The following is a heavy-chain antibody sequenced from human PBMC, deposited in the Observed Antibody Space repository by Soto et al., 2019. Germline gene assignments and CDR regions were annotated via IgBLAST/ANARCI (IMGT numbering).Heavy chain of an antibody. D-gene: IGHD3-22*01. CDR1: GFIFSNYA. CDR3: AVPTGIEVTGPDY. CDR2: ISGSGDST. V-gene: IGHV3-23*01. Sequence: GGSLRLSCAASGFIFSNYAMSWVRQAPGKGLQWVSAISGSGDSTYYVDSVKGRFTISRDNSKNTLHLQMNSLRAEDTAVYYCAVPTGIEVTGPDYWGRGTLVTVSS. J-gene: IGHJ4*02.